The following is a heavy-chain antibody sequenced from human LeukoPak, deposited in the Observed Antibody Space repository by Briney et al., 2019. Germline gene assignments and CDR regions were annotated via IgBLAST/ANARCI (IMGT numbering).Heavy chain of an antibody. CDR3: ARVDSPGTRYSSSGPLDAFDI. Sequence: GGSLRLSCAAFGFTFSDYYMSWIRQAPGKGLEWVSYISSSGSTIYYADSVKGRFTISRDNAKNPLYLQMNSLRAEDTAVYYCARVDSPGTRYSSSGPLDAFDIWGQGTMVTVSS. CDR1: GFTFSDYY. CDR2: ISSSGSTI. D-gene: IGHD6-13*01. J-gene: IGHJ3*02. V-gene: IGHV3-11*01.